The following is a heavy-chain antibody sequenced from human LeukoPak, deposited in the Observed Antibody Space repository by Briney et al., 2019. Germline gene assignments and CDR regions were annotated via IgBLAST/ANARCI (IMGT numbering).Heavy chain of an antibody. Sequence: SETLSLTCAVYGGSFSNYYWSWIRQPPEKGLEWIGEINHSGSTNYNPFLKSRVTISVDKSKRQFSLKMNSMTAADTAVYYCATRQTWGQGSLVTVSS. CDR1: GGSFSNYY. V-gene: IGHV4-34*01. CDR2: INHSGST. J-gene: IGHJ4*02. CDR3: ATRQT.